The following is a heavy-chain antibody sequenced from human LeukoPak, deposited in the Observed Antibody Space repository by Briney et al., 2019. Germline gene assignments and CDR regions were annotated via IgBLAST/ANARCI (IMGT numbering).Heavy chain of an antibody. Sequence: GGSLRLSCAASGFTFSSYSMNWVRQAPGKGLEWVSSISSSSSYIYYADSVKGRFTIFRDNAKNSLYLQMNSLRAEDTAVYYCARDLSPGFVGQWLVRDYYYYMDVWGKGTTVTISS. J-gene: IGHJ6*03. CDR2: ISSSSSYI. D-gene: IGHD6-19*01. CDR3: ARDLSPGFVGQWLVRDYYYYMDV. V-gene: IGHV3-21*01. CDR1: GFTFSSYS.